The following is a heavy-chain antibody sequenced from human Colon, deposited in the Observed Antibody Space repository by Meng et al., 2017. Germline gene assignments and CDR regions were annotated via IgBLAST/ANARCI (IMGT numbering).Heavy chain of an antibody. J-gene: IGHJ4*02. V-gene: IGHV3-74*01. CDR3: ARESWGGTYGGPWFFDY. CDR1: GFTFSDSW. D-gene: IGHD1-26*01. CDR2: INRDGSSA. Sequence: GESLKISCATSGFTFSDSWMHWVRQVPGKGLVWVSRINRDGSSANYADSVKGRFTISRDNSKNTLYLQISSLRAEDTALYYCARESWGGTYGGPWFFDYWGQGTLVTVSS.